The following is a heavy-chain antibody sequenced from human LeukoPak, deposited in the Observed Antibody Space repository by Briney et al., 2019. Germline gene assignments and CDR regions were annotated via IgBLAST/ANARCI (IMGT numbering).Heavy chain of an antibody. CDR3: AVHSSGWKRFDY. V-gene: IGHV3-7*01. Sequence: GGSLRLSCAASGFTFSSYCMTWVRQAPGKGLEWVANIKQDGTEIFYVDSVKGRFTISRDNAENSLYLRMNTLRAEDTAVYYCAVHSSGWKRFDYWGQGTLVTVSS. CDR2: IKQDGTEI. J-gene: IGHJ4*02. D-gene: IGHD6-19*01. CDR1: GFTFSSYC.